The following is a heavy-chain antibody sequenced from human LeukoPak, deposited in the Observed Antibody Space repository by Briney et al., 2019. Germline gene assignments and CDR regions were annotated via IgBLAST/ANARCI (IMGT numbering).Heavy chain of an antibody. CDR2: IKSDGSSA. D-gene: IGHD5-12*01. J-gene: IGHJ4*02. Sequence: PGGSLRLSCAASGFTFSSYWMRWVRQAPGKGLVWVSLIKSDGSSAMYADSVKGRFSISRDNAKNTLDLQMNSLGAEDTAVYFCAREVASAAFDYWGQGTPVTDSS. V-gene: IGHV3-74*03. CDR1: GFTFSSYW. CDR3: AREVASAAFDY.